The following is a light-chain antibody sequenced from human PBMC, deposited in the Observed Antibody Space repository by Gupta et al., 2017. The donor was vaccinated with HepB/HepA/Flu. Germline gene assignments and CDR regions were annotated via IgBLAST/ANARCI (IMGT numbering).Light chain of an antibody. CDR3: SSYTSSSTYV. CDR2: DVS. CDR1: SSDVGGY. Sequence: QSALTQPASVSGSPGQSIPISCTGTSSDVGGYVSWYQQHPGKSPKLMIYDVSNRPSGVANRLSGSKSGNTASLTISGLQAEDEADYYCSSYTSSSTYVFGTGTKVTVL. V-gene: IGLV2-14*03. J-gene: IGLJ1*01.